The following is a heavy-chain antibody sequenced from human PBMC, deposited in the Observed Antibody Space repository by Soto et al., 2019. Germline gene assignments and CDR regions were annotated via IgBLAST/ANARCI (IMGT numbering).Heavy chain of an antibody. Sequence: QVQLVESGGGVVQPGGSLRLSCEVSGFTFSDYGMHWVRQAPGKGLDWVAVISYDGTEKYYADSVKGRFTISRDNSKNTLYLQMNRLRAVDTSVYYCASVAGKGSHFYYGMDVWGQGTTVTVSS. J-gene: IGHJ6*02. V-gene: IGHV3-30*03. CDR1: GFTFSDYG. D-gene: IGHD6-19*01. CDR2: ISYDGTEK. CDR3: ASVAGKGSHFYYGMDV.